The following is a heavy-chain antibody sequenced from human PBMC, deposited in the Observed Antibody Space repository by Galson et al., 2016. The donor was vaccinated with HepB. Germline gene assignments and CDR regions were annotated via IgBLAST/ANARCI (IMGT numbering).Heavy chain of an antibody. CDR3: ARTTAQHHLLRPFDF. J-gene: IGHJ4*02. CDR2: ISYDGSNE. CDR1: GFTFSTYA. Sequence: SPRLSCAVSGFTFSTYAMHWVRQAPGKGLEWVAVISYDGSNEFYADSVKGRFTISRDNSVHTLYLQMTSLRLDDTAVYYCARTTAQHHLLRPFDFWGQGTLVTVSS. D-gene: IGHD2-2*01. V-gene: IGHV3-30-3*01.